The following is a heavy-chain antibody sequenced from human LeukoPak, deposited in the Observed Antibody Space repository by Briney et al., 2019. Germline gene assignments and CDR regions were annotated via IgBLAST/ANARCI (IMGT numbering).Heavy chain of an antibody. V-gene: IGHV3-30*02. D-gene: IGHD3-10*01. CDR2: IRYDGSNK. Sequence: PGGSLRLSCAASGFTFSSYGMHWVRQAPGTGLEWVAFIRYDGSNKYYADSVKGRFTISRDNSKNTLYLQMNSLRAEDTAVYYCAKLLWFGEYRDYWGQGTLVTVSS. CDR3: AKLLWFGEYRDY. CDR1: GFTFSSYG. J-gene: IGHJ4*02.